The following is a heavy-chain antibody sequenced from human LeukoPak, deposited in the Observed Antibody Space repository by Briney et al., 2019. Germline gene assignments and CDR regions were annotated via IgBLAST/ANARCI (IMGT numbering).Heavy chain of an antibody. J-gene: IGHJ4*02. V-gene: IGHV4-39*07. Sequence: NPSETLSLTCTVSGGSISSSSYYWGWIRQPPGKGLEWIGEINHSGSTNYNPSLKSRVTISVDTSKNQFSLKLSSVTAADTAVYYCARSGIAARQWDYWGQGTLVTVSS. CDR2: INHSGST. D-gene: IGHD6-6*01. CDR1: GGSISSSSYY. CDR3: ARSGIAARQWDY.